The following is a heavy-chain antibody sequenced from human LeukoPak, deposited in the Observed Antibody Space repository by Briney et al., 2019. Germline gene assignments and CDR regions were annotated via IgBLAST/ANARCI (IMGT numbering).Heavy chain of an antibody. V-gene: IGHV3-7*01. Sequence: PGGSLRLSCTASGFTFSSYWMSWVRQAPGKGLEWVAHIKQDGSEKYYVDSVKGRFTISRDNAKHSLYLQMNSLRAEDTAVYYCARDPDSAVLIDYWGQGTLVTVSS. CDR1: GFTFSSYW. CDR3: ARDPDSAVLIDY. CDR2: IKQDGSEK. J-gene: IGHJ4*02.